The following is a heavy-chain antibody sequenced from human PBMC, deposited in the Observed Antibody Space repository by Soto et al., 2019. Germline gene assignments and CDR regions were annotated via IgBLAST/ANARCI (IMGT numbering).Heavy chain of an antibody. CDR1: GYSFTSHW. J-gene: IGHJ6*02. V-gene: IGHV5-51*01. D-gene: IGHD7-27*01. CDR3: ARQTGDRDYYYGVDV. Sequence: EVQLVQSGAEVKEPGESLKISCKGSGYSFTSHWIGWVRQMPGKGLEWMGVIYLGGSDTRYSPSFQGHVTISADKSISTACLQWSSLKASDSAMYFCARQTGDRDYYYGVDVWGQGTTVTVSS. CDR2: IYLGGSDT.